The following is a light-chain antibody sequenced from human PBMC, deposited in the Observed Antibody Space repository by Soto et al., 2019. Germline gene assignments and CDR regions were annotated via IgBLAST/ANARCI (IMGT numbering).Light chain of an antibody. J-gene: IGKJ2*01. Sequence: DIQMPPSASSLSASVGDRVTITCQACQVISIYLNWYQQKPGKAPKLLIYDIYTLEIGVPSRFSGSGSGTDFTFTITGLQPEDIATYYGQQYENLPYTFGQGTKLEI. V-gene: IGKV1-33*01. CDR3: QQYENLPYT. CDR2: DIY. CDR1: QVISIY.